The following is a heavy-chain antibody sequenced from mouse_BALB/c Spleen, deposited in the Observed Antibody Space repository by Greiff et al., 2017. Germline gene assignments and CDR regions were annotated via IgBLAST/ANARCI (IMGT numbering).Heavy chain of an antibody. D-gene: IGHD4-1*01. J-gene: IGHJ4*01. Sequence: EVMLVESGPSLVKPSQTLSLTCSVTGDSITSGYWNWIRKFPGNKLEYMGYISYSGSTYYNPSLKSRISITRDTSKNQYYLQLNSVTTEDTATYYCAKTGAGPFYAMDYWGQGTSVTVSS. CDR3: AKTGAGPFYAMDY. CDR2: ISYSGST. V-gene: IGHV3-8*02. CDR1: GDSITSGY.